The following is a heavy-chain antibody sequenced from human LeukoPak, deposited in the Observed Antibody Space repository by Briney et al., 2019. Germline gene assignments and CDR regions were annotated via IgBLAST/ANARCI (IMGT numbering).Heavy chain of an antibody. V-gene: IGHV1-69*06. CDR2: IIPIFGTA. D-gene: IGHD6-19*01. CDR1: GGTFSSYA. Sequence: ASVKVSCKASGGTFSSYAISWVRQAPGQGLEWMGGIIPIFGTANYARKFQGRVTITADKSTSTAYMELSSLRSEDTAVYYCASTSSGWFGFFDYWGQGTLVTVSS. CDR3: ASTSSGWFGFFDY. J-gene: IGHJ4*02.